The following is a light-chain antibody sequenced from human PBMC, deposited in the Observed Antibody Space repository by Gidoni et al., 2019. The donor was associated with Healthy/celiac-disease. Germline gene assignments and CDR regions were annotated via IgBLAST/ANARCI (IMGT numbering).Light chain of an antibody. V-gene: IGKV3-15*01. CDR3: QQYNNWPLLT. CDR2: GAS. CDR1: KSVSSN. Sequence: EIVMTQSPATLSVSPGEKATLSCRASKSVSSNLAWYQQQPSQAPRHLIYGASTSATGIPARFSGSGSGTEFTLTMSSMQSEDFEVYYCQQYNNWPLLTFXGXTRVEIK. J-gene: IGKJ4*01.